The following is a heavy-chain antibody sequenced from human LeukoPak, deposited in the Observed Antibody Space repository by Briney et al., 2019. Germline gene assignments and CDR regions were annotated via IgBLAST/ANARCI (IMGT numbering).Heavy chain of an antibody. Sequence: PSETLSLTCTVSGGSISTYYWSWIRQPPGKGLEWIGYIYYTGSTSYNPSLKSRVTMSLNASKNQFSLELNSVTPADTAVYYCARGGNYWPQWWFDPWGRGTLVSVSS. J-gene: IGHJ5*02. CDR2: IYYTGST. CDR1: GGSISTYY. CDR3: ARGGNYWPQWWFDP. D-gene: IGHD1-26*01. V-gene: IGHV4-59*01.